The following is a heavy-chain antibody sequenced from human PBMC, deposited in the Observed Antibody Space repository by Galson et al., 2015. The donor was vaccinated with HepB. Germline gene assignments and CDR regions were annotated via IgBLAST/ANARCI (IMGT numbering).Heavy chain of an antibody. Sequence: SLRLSCAASGFIFPSSGIHWVRQAAGKGLEWVANVYYDGNNKHYADSVKGRFTISRDNSKNTVYLQMNNLRVDDTAIYYCARDTPGVRLDPTGNVPDDAFEIWGPGTSVTVSS. V-gene: IGHV3-33*01. CDR3: ARDTPGVRLDPTGNVPDDAFEI. J-gene: IGHJ3*02. CDR2: VYYDGNNK. D-gene: IGHD1-1*01. CDR1: GFIFPSSG.